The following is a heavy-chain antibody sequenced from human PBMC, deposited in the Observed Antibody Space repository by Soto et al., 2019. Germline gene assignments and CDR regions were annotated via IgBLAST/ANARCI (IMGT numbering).Heavy chain of an antibody. V-gene: IGHV3-33*01. D-gene: IGHD1-26*01. J-gene: IGHJ4*02. CDR3: ARGRVDGGELDL. Sequence: VQLVESGGGVVQPGGSLSLSCAASGFTFRTYGMYGVRRAPGKGLGGVAVIWYDASNKYYADSVKGRFTISRDNSENTLYLQMNSLRAEDTAVYYCARGRVDGGELDLWGQGTLVTVSS. CDR1: GFTFRTYG. CDR2: IWYDASNK.